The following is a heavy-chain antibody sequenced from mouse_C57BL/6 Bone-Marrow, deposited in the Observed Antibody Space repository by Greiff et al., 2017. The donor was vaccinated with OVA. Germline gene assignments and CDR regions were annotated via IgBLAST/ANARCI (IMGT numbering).Heavy chain of an antibody. CDR1: GFNIKDDY. CDR3: TTGVSVGDY. Sequence: EVQLQQSGAELVRPGASVKLSCTASGFNIKDDYMHWVKQRPEQGLEWIGWIDPANGDPDYASKFQGKATITADTSSNTAYLQLSSLTAEDTAVYYCTTGVSVGDYWGQGTTLTVSS. CDR2: IDPANGDP. J-gene: IGHJ2*01. V-gene: IGHV14-4*01.